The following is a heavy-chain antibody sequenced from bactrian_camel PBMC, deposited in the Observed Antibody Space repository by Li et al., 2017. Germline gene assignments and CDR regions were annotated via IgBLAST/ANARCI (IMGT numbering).Heavy chain of an antibody. J-gene: IGHJ4*01. D-gene: IGHD6*01. Sequence: VQLVESGGGSVQAGGSLRLSCEAYGLPNSPYSLAWFRQAPGKGREGVAGLNSPLTKTYADSVKGRFTISQDSARNTVYLQMNNLQPEDTATYYCAVGRGSRGEHCYSLNYWGQGTQVTVS. CDR3: AVGRGSRGEHCYSLNY. CDR1: GLPNSPYS. CDR2: LNSPLTK. V-gene: IGHV3S53*01.